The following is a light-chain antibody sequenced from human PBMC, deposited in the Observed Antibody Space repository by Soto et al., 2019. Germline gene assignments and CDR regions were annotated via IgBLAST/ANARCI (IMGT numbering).Light chain of an antibody. Sequence: EIVMTQSPATLSESPGERATLSCRASQTVSTNLGWYQQKPGQAPKHLIYAASTRATGIPARFSGSGSGTDFTLTISSLQSEDSAVYYCQQYHNWPPYTFGQGTKLEIK. CDR3: QQYHNWPPYT. V-gene: IGKV3-15*01. CDR1: QTVSTN. CDR2: AAS. J-gene: IGKJ2*01.